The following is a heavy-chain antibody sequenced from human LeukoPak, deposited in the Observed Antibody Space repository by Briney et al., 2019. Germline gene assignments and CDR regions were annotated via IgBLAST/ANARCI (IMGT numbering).Heavy chain of an antibody. CDR2: ISAYNGNT. CDR1: GYTFTSYG. V-gene: IGHV1-18*01. J-gene: IGHJ5*02. D-gene: IGHD3-22*01. CDR3: ASHQTYYYDSSGHNWFDP. Sequence: GASVKVSCKASGYTFTSYGISWVRQAPGQGLEWMGWISAYNGNTNYAQKLQGRVTMTTDTSTSTAYMELRSLRSDDTAVYYCASHQTYYYDSSGHNWFDPWGQGTLVTVSS.